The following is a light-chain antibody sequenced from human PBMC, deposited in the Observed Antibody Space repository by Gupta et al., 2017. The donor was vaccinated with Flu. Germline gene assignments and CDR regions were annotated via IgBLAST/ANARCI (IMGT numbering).Light chain of an antibody. V-gene: IGLV1-47*01. CDR1: SSNAGSND. CDR3: AAWDDSLRGWL. CDR2: RNT. J-gene: IGLJ3*02. Sequence: SSNAGSNDVYWYRQLQETAPKLLFFRNTKRPSGVPDRFSGSKSGTSATLAISRLRSEDEANYYCAAWDDSLRGWLFGGGTKLTVL.